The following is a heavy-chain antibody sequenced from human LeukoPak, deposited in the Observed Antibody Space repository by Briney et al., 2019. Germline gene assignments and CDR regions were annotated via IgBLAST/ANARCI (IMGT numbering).Heavy chain of an antibody. J-gene: IGHJ4*02. CDR3: ARAVCSGGDCNHFDH. V-gene: IGHV4-4*07. Sequence: SETLSLTCTVSGASISSNYWSWIRQPAGKGLEWIGRLFTGGNTNYNPSLKSRVTMSIDTSKNQFSLKLNSVTAADTAVYYCARAVCSGGDCNHFDHWGQGTLVTVSS. CDR1: GASISSNY. D-gene: IGHD2-21*02. CDR2: LFTGGNT.